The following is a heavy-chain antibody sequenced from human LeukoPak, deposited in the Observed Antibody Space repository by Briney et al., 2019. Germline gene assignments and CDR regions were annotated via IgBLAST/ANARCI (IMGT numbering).Heavy chain of an antibody. D-gene: IGHD3-22*01. J-gene: IGHJ1*01. V-gene: IGHV4-4*09. CDR1: GGSISTYY. Sequence: SETLSLTCTVSGGSISTYYWGWIRQPPGKGLEWIGSGSTYYNPSLKSRVTISVDTSKNQFSLKLSSVTAADTAVYFCASPRGDDSGGYYTWYFHHWGQGILVTVSS. CDR2: GST. CDR3: ASPRGDDSGGYYTWYFHH.